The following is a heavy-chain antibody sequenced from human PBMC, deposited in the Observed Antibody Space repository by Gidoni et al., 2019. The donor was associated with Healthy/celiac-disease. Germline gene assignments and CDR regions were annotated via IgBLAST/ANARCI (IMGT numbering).Heavy chain of an antibody. Sequence: EVQLVESGGGLVQPGGSLRLSCAASGFTFSSYSMNWVRQAPGKGLEWVSYISSSSSTIYYADSVKGRFTISRDNAKNSLYLQMNSLRDEDTAVYYCARDLWGGYSSSWYLYATPDYWGQGTLVTVSS. CDR1: GFTFSSYS. CDR3: ARDLWGGYSSSWYLYATPDY. D-gene: IGHD6-13*01. V-gene: IGHV3-48*02. CDR2: ISSSSSTI. J-gene: IGHJ4*02.